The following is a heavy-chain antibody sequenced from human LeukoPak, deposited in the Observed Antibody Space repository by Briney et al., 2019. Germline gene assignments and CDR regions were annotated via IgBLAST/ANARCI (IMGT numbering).Heavy chain of an antibody. J-gene: IGHJ4*02. V-gene: IGHV3-9*01. CDR1: GFTFDDYA. Sequence: PGGSLRLSCAASGFTFDDYAMHWVRQAPGKGLEWVSGISWHSGSIGYADSVKGRFTISRDNAKNSLYLQMNSLRAEDTALYYCAKDGRIAAAGTGPLVLRYFDYWGQGTLVTVSS. CDR3: AKDGRIAAAGTGPLVLRYFDY. CDR2: ISWHSGSI. D-gene: IGHD6-13*01.